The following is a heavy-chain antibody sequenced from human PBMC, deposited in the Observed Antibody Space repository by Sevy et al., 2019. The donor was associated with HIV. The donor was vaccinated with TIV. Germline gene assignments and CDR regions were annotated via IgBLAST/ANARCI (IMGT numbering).Heavy chain of an antibody. CDR3: ARWVPGDYASSGSYYYYGMDV. CDR1: GGSISSYY. Sequence: SETLSLTCTVSGGSISSYYWSWIRQPPGKGLEWIGYIYYSGSTNYNPSLKSRVTISVDTSKNQFSLKLSSVTAADTAVYYCARWVPGDYASSGSYYYYGMDVWGQGTTVTVSS. D-gene: IGHD3-22*01. J-gene: IGHJ6*02. V-gene: IGHV4-59*12. CDR2: IYYSGST.